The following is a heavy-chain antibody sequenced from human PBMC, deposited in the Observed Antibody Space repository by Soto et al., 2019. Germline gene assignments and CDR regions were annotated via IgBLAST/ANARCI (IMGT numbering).Heavy chain of an antibody. CDR2: ISGSGGST. CDR3: AKRGRGAVAFDY. D-gene: IGHD6-19*01. Sequence: EVQLLESGGGLVQPGGSLRLSCAASGFTFSSYAMSWVRQAPGKGLEWVSAISGSGGSTYYADSVKGRFTISRDNSKNTLYLQMNSLRAEDTAIYYCAKRGRGAVAFDYWGQGTLVTVSS. CDR1: GFTFSSYA. J-gene: IGHJ4*02. V-gene: IGHV3-23*01.